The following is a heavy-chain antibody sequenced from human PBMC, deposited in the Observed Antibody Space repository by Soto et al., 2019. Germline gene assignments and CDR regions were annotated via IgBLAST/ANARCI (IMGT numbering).Heavy chain of an antibody. CDR3: ARYVTPYDPAVWFDP. CDR1: GGSTRNYY. CDR2: IYYSGST. J-gene: IGHJ5*02. Sequence: QVQLQESGPGLVKPSETLSLTCTVSGGSTRNYYWSWIRQPPGKGLEWIGYIYYSGSTNYNSSLKSRVTISVDTSKNRFSLKLSAVTAADPAVYSCARYVTPYDPAVWFDPWGQGTLVTVSS. D-gene: IGHD3-16*01. V-gene: IGHV4-59*01.